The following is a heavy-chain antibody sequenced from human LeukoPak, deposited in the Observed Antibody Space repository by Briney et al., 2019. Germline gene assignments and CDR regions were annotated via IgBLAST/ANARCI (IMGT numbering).Heavy chain of an antibody. CDR2: INTNTGNP. D-gene: IGHD3-9*01. V-gene: IGHV7-4-1*02. CDR3: ARYPLRYFVGTDAFDI. CDR1: GYAFTSYA. J-gene: IGHJ3*02. Sequence: EASVKVSCKASGYAFTSYAMNWVRQAPGQGLEWMGWINTNTGNPTYAQGFTGRFVFSLDTSVSTAYLQISSLKAEDTAVYYCARYPLRYFVGTDAFDIWGQGTMVTVSS.